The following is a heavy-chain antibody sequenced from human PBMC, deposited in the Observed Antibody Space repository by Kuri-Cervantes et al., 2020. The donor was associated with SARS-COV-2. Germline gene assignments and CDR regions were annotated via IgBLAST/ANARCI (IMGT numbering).Heavy chain of an antibody. CDR2: IDWDDGK. CDR3: ARTRGYSYGYRHFGY. V-gene: IGHV2-70*01. CDR1: GFSLSTSGMC. D-gene: IGHD5-18*01. Sequence: SGPTLVKPPQTLTLTCTFTGFSLSTSGMCVSWIRQPPGKALEWLALIDWDDGKCYSTSLKTRLTISKDTSKNQVVFTMTNMDPVDTATYYCARTRGYSYGYRHFGYWGQGTLVTVSS. J-gene: IGHJ4*02.